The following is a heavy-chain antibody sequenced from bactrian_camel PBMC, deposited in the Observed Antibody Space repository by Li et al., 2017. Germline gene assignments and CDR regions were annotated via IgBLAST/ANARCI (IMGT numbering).Heavy chain of an antibody. CDR2: MSQDGST. Sequence: HVQLVESGGGSVQPGGSLKLTCVVSGNTYSLFCRAWLRQAPGRERETVAFMSQDGSTIYGDSVKGRFIISKHNAKNTLFLQMNSLKPEDTAMYYCAVEGSGAYCSLRALPLGYWDQGTQVTVS. CDR1: GNTYSLFC. J-gene: IGHJ6*01. D-gene: IGHD3*01. CDR3: AVEGSGAYCSLRALPLGY. V-gene: IGHV3S53*01.